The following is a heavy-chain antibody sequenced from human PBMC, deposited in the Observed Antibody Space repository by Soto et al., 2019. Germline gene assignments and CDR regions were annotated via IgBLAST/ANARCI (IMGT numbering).Heavy chain of an antibody. CDR3: ARDRGTSTVVTPRGYYGMDV. CDR2: IIPIFGTA. Sequence: QVQLVQSGAEVKKPGSSVKVSCKASGGTFSSYAISWVRQAPGQGLEWMGGIIPIFGTANYAQKFQGRVTITADESTSTAYMELRSLRSEDTAVYYCARDRGTSTVVTPRGYYGMDVWGQGTTVTVSS. D-gene: IGHD4-17*01. J-gene: IGHJ6*02. CDR1: GGTFSSYA. V-gene: IGHV1-69*12.